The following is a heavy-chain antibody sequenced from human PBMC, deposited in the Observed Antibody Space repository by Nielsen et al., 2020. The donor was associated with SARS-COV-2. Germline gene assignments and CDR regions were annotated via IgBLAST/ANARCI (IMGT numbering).Heavy chain of an antibody. CDR2: IYPGDSDT. CDR1: GYSFTSYW. Sequence: GGSLRLSCKGSGYSFTSYWIGWVRQMPGKGLGWMGIIYPGDSDTRYSPSFQGQVTISADKSISTAYLQWSSLKASDTAMYYCARLVNDYVWGSYRQLGRAFDIWGQGTMVTVSS. J-gene: IGHJ3*02. CDR3: ARLVNDYVWGSYRQLGRAFDI. D-gene: IGHD3-16*02. V-gene: IGHV5-51*01.